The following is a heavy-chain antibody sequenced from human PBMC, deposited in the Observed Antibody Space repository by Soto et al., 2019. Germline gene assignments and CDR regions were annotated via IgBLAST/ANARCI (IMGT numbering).Heavy chain of an antibody. V-gene: IGHV1-69*06. J-gene: IGHJ4*02. D-gene: IGHD3-22*01. CDR2: IIPIFGTA. Sequence: SVKVSCKASGGTFSSYAISWVRQAPGQGLEWMGGIIPIFGTANYAQKFQGRVTITADKSTSTAYMELSSLRSEDTAVYYCARNELLDYYDSSGYYFDYWGQGILVTVSS. CDR3: ARNELLDYYDSSGYYFDY. CDR1: GGTFSSYA.